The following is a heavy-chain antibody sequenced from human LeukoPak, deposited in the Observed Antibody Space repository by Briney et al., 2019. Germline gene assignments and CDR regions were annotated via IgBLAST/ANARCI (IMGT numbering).Heavy chain of an antibody. CDR1: GCTFSSYA. V-gene: IGHV1-69*05. D-gene: IGHD3-3*01. Sequence: SSVKVSCKASGCTFSSYAISWVRQAPGQGLEWMGGIIPIFGTANYAHKFQDRVTITTDESTNTAYMELSSLRSEDTAVYYCARSLSERITIFGVVHGGFDYWGQGTLVTVSS. CDR3: ARSLSERITIFGVVHGGFDY. CDR2: IIPIFGTA. J-gene: IGHJ4*02.